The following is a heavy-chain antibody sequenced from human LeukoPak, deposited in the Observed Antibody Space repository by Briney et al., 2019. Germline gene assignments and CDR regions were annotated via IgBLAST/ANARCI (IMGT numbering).Heavy chain of an antibody. J-gene: IGHJ5*02. CDR3: AREYDSSWPS. CDR2: VSDDSGKV. Sequence: GGSLRLSCAASGFNFRTYAMSWVRQAPGKGLEWVSAVSDDSGKVYYADSVKGRFTISRDNSKSTLFMQMNSLRAEDTAVYYCAREYDSSWPSWGQGTLVTVSS. D-gene: IGHD3-22*01. V-gene: IGHV3-23*01. CDR1: GFNFRTYA.